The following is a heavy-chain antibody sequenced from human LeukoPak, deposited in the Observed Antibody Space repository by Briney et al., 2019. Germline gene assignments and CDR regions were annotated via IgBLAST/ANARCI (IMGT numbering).Heavy chain of an antibody. D-gene: IGHD5-18*01. CDR1: GFTFSSYA. CDR3: AKDDGGYSYGNPLGY. V-gene: IGHV3-23*01. Sequence: GGSLRLSCAASGFTFSSYAMSWVRQAPGKGREWVSAISGSGGSTYYADSVKGRFTISRDNSKNTLYLQMNSLRAEDTAVYYCAKDDGGYSYGNPLGYWGQGTLVTVSS. J-gene: IGHJ4*02. CDR2: ISGSGGST.